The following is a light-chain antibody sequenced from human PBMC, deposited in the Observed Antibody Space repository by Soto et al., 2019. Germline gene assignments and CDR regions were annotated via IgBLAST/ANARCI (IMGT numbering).Light chain of an antibody. CDR2: YDD. Sequence: QSVLTQPPSVSEAPGQRVTISCSGSSSNIGKNAVNWYQKFPGKAPKLLVYYDDVLPSGVSDRFSGSKSGTSASLAISGLQSEDEAAYFCAAWDDGLNGPLFGGGTKLIVL. J-gene: IGLJ2*01. CDR3: AAWDDGLNGPL. CDR1: SSNIGKNA. V-gene: IGLV1-36*01.